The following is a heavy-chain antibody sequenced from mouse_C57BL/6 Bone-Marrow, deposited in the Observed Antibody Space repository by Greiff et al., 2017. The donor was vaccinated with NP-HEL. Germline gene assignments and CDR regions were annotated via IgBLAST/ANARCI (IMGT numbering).Heavy chain of an antibody. Sequence: DVQLQESGPGLAKPSQTLSLTCSVTGYSITSDYWNWIRKFPGNKLEYMGYISYSGSTYYNPSLKSRISITRDTSKNQYYLQLNSVTTEDTATYYCARFYGSSCSYWYFDVWGTGTTVTVSS. CDR3: ARFYGSSCSYWYFDV. J-gene: IGHJ1*03. CDR1: GYSITSDY. CDR2: ISYSGST. V-gene: IGHV3-8*01. D-gene: IGHD1-1*01.